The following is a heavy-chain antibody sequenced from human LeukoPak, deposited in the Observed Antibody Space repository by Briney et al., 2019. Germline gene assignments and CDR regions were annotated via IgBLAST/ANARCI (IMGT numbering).Heavy chain of an antibody. Sequence: GGSLRLSCAASGFTFSSYAMHWVRQAPGKGLEWVAVISYDGSNKYYADSVKGRFTISRDNSKNTLYLQMNSLRAEDTAVYYCASSVAGPFRYWGQGTLVTVSS. D-gene: IGHD6-19*01. CDR2: ISYDGSNK. CDR3: ASSVAGPFRY. J-gene: IGHJ4*02. CDR1: GFTFSSYA. V-gene: IGHV3-30-3*01.